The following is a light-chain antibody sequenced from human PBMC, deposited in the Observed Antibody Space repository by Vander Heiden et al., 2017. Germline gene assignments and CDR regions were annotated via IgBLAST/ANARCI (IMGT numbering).Light chain of an antibody. CDR2: QDS. V-gene: IGLV3-1*01. J-gene: IGLJ3*02. CDR1: KWGDKY. Sequence: SYELTQPPSVSVSPGQTASITCAGDKWGDKYACCYLQKPGQSPVLVIYQDSKRPSGIPERFSGSNSGNTAALTIRGTQAMEEADYYCQAWESNTGEVFGGGTKLTVL. CDR3: QAWESNTGEV.